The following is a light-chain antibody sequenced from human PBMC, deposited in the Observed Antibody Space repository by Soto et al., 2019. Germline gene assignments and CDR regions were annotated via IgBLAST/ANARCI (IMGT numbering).Light chain of an antibody. CDR1: QSVTSTY. J-gene: IGKJ5*01. V-gene: IGKV3-20*01. CDR2: GAS. CDR3: QHYGSPVT. Sequence: IVLAQIPGTLSLSPGERVTLSCRASQSVTSTYLAWYQQKPGQAPRLLIYGASKRATGIPDRFSGSGSGTDFTLTISRLEPKDSAIYYCQHYGSPVTFGQGTRLEIK.